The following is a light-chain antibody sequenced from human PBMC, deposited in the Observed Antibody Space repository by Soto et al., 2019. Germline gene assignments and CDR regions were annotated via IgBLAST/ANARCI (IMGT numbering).Light chain of an antibody. Sequence: QLVLTQPPSVSGAPGQRVTISCTGSSSNIGAGYGVHWYQQLPGTAPELLIYGNNNRPSGVPDRFSASKSGTSASLAITGLQAEDEADYYCQSYDSSLSGSVFGGGTKVTVL. V-gene: IGLV1-40*01. J-gene: IGLJ3*02. CDR1: SSNIGAGYG. CDR3: QSYDSSLSGSV. CDR2: GNN.